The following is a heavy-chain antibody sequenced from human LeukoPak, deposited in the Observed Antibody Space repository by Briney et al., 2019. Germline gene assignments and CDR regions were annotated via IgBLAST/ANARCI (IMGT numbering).Heavy chain of an antibody. D-gene: IGHD6-19*01. CDR3: ARVDSSGWYRDTALGAFDY. Sequence: PGGSLRLSCAAPGFTFSSYGMHGVRQAPGKGLEWVAVIWYDGSNKYYADSVKGRFTISRDNSKNTLYLQMNSLRAEDTAVYYCARVDSSGWYRDTALGAFDYWGQGTLVTVSS. CDR2: IWYDGSNK. J-gene: IGHJ4*02. V-gene: IGHV3-33*01. CDR1: GFTFSSYG.